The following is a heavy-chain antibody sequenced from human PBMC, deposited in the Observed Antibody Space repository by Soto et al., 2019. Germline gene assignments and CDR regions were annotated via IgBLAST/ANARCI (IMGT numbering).Heavy chain of an antibody. D-gene: IGHD3-16*02. CDR1: GFTFSSYS. Sequence: PGGSLRLSCAASGFTFSSYSMNWVRQAPGKGLEWVSSISSSSSYIYYADSVKGRFTISRDNAKNSLYLQMNSLRAEDTAVYYCARDKDYIWGSYRYTQYFDYWGQGTLVTVSS. CDR2: ISSSSSYI. CDR3: ARDKDYIWGSYRYTQYFDY. J-gene: IGHJ4*02. V-gene: IGHV3-21*01.